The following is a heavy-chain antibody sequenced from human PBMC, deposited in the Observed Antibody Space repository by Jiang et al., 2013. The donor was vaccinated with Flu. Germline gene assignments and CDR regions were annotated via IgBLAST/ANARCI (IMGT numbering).Heavy chain of an antibody. J-gene: IGHJ6*02. CDR2: IIPIFGTA. V-gene: IGHV1-69*01. Sequence: SSVKVSCKASGGTFSSYAISWVRQAPGQGLEWMGGIIPIFGTANYAQKFQGRVTITADESTSTAYMELSSLRSEDTAVYYCARGLGYCSSTSCRSLVEVYYYYGMDVWGQGTTVTVSS. D-gene: IGHD2-2*01. CDR3: ARGLGYCSSTSCRSLVEVYYYYGMDV. CDR1: GGTFSSYA.